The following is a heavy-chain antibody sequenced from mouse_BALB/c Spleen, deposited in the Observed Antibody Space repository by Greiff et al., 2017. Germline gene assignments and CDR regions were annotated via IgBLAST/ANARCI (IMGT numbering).Heavy chain of an antibody. Sequence: QVQLQQSGPELVKPGASVKISCKASGYAFSSSWMNWVKQRPGQGLEWIGRIYPGDGDTNYNGKFKGKATLTADKSSSTAYMQLSSLTSMVSAVYFCARGMVTGYYAMDYWGQGTSVTVSS. CDR2: IYPGDGDT. D-gene: IGHD2-1*01. J-gene: IGHJ4*01. CDR3: ARGMVTGYYAMDY. CDR1: GYAFSSSW. V-gene: IGHV1-82*01.